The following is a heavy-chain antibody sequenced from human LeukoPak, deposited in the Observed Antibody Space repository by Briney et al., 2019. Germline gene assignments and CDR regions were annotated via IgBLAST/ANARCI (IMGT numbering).Heavy chain of an antibody. CDR3: ASAYTGSYLLDY. V-gene: IGHV3-48*03. J-gene: IGHJ4*02. CDR2: ISGSGSTI. D-gene: IGHD1-26*01. Sequence: GGSLRLSCAASGFKFSSYEMSRVRQAPGKGLEWVSHISGSGSTIYYADSVKGRFTISRDNAKNSLFLHMNNLRVEDTAVYYCASAYTGSYLLDYWGQGTLVTVSS. CDR1: GFKFSSYE.